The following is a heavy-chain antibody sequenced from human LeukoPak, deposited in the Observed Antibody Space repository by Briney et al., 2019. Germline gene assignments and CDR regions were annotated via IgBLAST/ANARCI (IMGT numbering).Heavy chain of an antibody. CDR1: GFTFSSYA. D-gene: IGHD2/OR15-2a*01. CDR2: ISYDGNNK. Sequence: PGGSLRLSCAASGFTFSSYAMHWVRQAPRKGLEWVAVISYDGNNKYYADSVKGRFTISRDNSKNTLFLQMNSLRAEDTAVYYCARGSMGGYYYYYGMDVWGQGTTVTVSS. CDR3: ARGSMGGYYYYYGMDV. J-gene: IGHJ6*02. V-gene: IGHV3-30-3*01.